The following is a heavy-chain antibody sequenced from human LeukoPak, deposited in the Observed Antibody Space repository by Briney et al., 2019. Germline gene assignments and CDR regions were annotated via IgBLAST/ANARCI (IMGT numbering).Heavy chain of an antibody. CDR2: IYYSGST. CDR1: GGSISGYY. CDR3: ARERSALIVGAMGPYYYYYMDV. V-gene: IGHV4-59*01. D-gene: IGHD1-26*01. J-gene: IGHJ6*03. Sequence: SETLSLTCTVSGGSISGYYWSWIRQPPGKGLEWIGYIYYSGSTNYNPSLKSRVTISVDTSKNQFSLKLSSVTAADTAVYYCARERSALIVGAMGPYYYYYMDVWGKGTTVTVSS.